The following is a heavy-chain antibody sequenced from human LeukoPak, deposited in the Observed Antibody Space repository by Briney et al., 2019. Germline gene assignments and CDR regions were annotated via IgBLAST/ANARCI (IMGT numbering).Heavy chain of an antibody. CDR2: ISSSGGST. J-gene: IGHJ4*02. V-gene: IGHV3-23*01. CDR1: GFTFSSYA. Sequence: GGSLRLSCAASGFTFSSYAMSWVRQAPGKGLEWVSAISSSGGSTYYADSVKGRFTISRDNSKNTLYLQMNSLRVEDTAVYYCAKGPSGTARLADYWGQGTLVTVSS. CDR3: AKGPSGTARLADY. D-gene: IGHD1-26*01.